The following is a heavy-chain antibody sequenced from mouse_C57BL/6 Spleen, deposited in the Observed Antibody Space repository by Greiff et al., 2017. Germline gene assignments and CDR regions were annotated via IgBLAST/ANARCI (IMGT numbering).Heavy chain of an antibody. CDR3: ARGSQGYFDV. J-gene: IGHJ1*03. CDR2: IYPSDSET. V-gene: IGHV1-61*01. CDR1: GYTFTSYW. Sequence: QVHVKQPGAELVRPGSSVKLSCKASGYTFTSYWMDWVKQRPGQGLEWIGNIYPSDSETHYNQKFKDKATLTVDKSSSTAYMQLSSLTSEDSAVYYCARGSQGYFDVWGTGTTVTVSS.